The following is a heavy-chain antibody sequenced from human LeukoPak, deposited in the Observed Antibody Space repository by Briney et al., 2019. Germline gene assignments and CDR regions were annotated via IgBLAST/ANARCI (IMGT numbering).Heavy chain of an antibody. J-gene: IGHJ4*02. V-gene: IGHV1-18*01. Sequence: ASVKVSCKASGYTFTSYGISWVRQAPGQGLEWMGWISAYNGNTNYAQKLQGRVTMTTDTSTSTAYMELRSLRSDDTAVYYCARGLNLYPPIVGATEDFDYWGQGTLVTVSS. CDR2: ISAYNGNT. CDR1: GYTFTSYG. CDR3: ARGLNLYPPIVGATEDFDY. D-gene: IGHD1-26*01.